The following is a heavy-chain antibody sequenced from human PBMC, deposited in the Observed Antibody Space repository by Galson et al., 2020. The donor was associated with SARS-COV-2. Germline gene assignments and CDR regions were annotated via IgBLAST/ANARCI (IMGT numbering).Heavy chain of an antibody. J-gene: IGHJ4*02. CDR1: GYSISSGYY. CDR3: ARQTGGVQGVMIGKFDY. V-gene: IGHV4-38-2*01. CDR2: IYHSGST. Sequence: SETLSLTCAVSGYSISSGYYWGWIRQPPGKGLEWIGSIYHSGSTYYNPSLKSRVTISVDTSKNQFSLKLSSVTAADTAVYYCARQTGGVQGVMIGKFDYWGQGTLVTVSS. D-gene: IGHD3-10*01.